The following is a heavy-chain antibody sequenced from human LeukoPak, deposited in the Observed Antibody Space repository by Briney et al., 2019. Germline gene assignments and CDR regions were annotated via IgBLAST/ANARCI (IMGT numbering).Heavy chain of an antibody. CDR2: ISSSGGTI. CDR3: ARELTSDSSGYDAFHI. CDR1: GFSFSNYE. Sequence: GGSLRLSCTASGFSFSNYEMDWVRQAPGKGLEWVSYISSSGGTIFYADCVKGRFTISRDNAKNSMYLQMSSLRAEDTAVYYCARELTSDSSGYDAFHIWGQGTPVTVSS. V-gene: IGHV3-48*03. D-gene: IGHD3-22*01. J-gene: IGHJ3*02.